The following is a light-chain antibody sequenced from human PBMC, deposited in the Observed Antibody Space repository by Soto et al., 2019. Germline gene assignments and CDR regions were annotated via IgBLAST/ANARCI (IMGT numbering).Light chain of an antibody. J-gene: IGKJ1*01. V-gene: IGKV3-20*01. CDR2: DAS. CDR1: QSISSS. Sequence: EIVLTQSPGTLSLSPGERATLSCRASQSISSSLAWYQQKPGLAPTLLISDASNRASGVPDRFTGGGSGTDFTLTISRLEPEDFAVYYCQQYGSLSWTFGQGTKVDIK. CDR3: QQYGSLSWT.